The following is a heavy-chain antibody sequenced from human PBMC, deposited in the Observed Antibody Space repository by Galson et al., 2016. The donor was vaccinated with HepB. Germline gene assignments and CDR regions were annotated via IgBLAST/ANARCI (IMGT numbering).Heavy chain of an antibody. CDR3: ARLRRIVTTGSWSSPSYFDY. CDR1: GYILTGYY. V-gene: IGHV1-2*02. J-gene: IGHJ4*02. CDR2: IDPRSGGP. Sequence: SVKVSCRASGYILTGYYVHWVRQAPGQGLEWMGWIDPRSGGPVYAENFQGRVTMTRDTSINTAYMGLSRLRSADTAVYYCARLRRIVTTGSWSSPSYFDYWGQGTLVTVSS. D-gene: IGHD1-26*01.